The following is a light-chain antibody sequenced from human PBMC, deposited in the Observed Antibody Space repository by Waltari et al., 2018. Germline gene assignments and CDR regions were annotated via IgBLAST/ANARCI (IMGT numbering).Light chain of an antibody. CDR3: HSRDSDDHHLKV. J-gene: IGLJ1*01. CDR2: GTN. CDR1: SLRRYY. Sequence: SSELTQDPAVSVPLGQTVRITCKGDSLRRYYASWYQQKPGQAPVFVITGTNSRPLGFPDRFSVSSSGDTSSLTSAGAQADDEADYYCHSRDSDDHHLKVFGTGTKVTVL. V-gene: IGLV3-19*01.